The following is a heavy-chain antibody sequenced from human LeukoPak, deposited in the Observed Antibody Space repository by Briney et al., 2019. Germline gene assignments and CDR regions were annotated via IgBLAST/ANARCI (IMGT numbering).Heavy chain of an antibody. V-gene: IGHV4-34*01. Sequence: PSETLSLTCAVYGGSFSGYYWSWIRQPPGKGLEWIGEINHSGSTNYNPSLKSRVTISVDTSKNQFSLKLSSVTAADTAVYYCARPYPGSSGWYRAARYWFDPWGQGTLVTVSS. CDR2: INHSGST. J-gene: IGHJ5*02. CDR3: ARPYPGSSGWYRAARYWFDP. CDR1: GGSFSGYY. D-gene: IGHD6-19*01.